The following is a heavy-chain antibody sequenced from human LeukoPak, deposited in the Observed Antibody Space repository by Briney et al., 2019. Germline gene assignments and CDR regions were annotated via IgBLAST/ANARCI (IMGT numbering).Heavy chain of an antibody. V-gene: IGHV3-30*04. CDR1: GFTFSSYA. CDR2: ISYDGSNK. J-gene: IGHJ5*02. Sequence: GRSLRLSCAASGFTFSSYAMHWVREAPGKGLEGVAVISYDGSNKYYADSVKGRFTISRDNSKNTLYLQMTSLRAADPAVSYCARESLGYPSASYWLDTSGQGTLVTVSS. CDR3: ARESLGYPSASYWLDT. D-gene: IGHD5/OR15-5a*01.